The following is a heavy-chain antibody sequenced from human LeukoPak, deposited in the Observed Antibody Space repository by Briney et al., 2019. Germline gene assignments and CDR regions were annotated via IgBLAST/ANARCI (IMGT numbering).Heavy chain of an antibody. V-gene: IGHV1-69*13. CDR2: IIPIFGTA. Sequence: SVKVSCKASGGTFISYAISWVRQAPGQGLEWMGGIIPIFGTANYAQKFEGRVTITADESTSTAYMELSSLRSEDTAVYYCARRLTGVWGSYRYQGFEPFVYWGQGTLVTASS. D-gene: IGHD3-16*02. J-gene: IGHJ4*02. CDR1: GGTFISYA. CDR3: ARRLTGVWGSYRYQGFEPFVY.